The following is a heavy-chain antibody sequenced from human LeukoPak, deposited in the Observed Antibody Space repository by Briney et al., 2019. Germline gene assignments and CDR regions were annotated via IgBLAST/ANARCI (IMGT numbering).Heavy chain of an antibody. V-gene: IGHV3-23*01. CDR2: ISGSGSST. D-gene: IGHD2-15*01. J-gene: IGHJ4*02. CDR1: GFTFSSYA. Sequence: GGSLRLSCAASGFTFSSYAMAWVRQAPGKGLEWVSAISGSGSSTYYADSVKGRFTISRDNSKNTLYLQMNSLRAENSALYYCAKRVVGSYDWGQGTLVTVSS. CDR3: AKRVVGSYD.